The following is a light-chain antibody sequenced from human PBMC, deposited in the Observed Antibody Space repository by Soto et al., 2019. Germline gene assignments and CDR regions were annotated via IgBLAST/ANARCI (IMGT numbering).Light chain of an antibody. Sequence: EIVMTQSPATLSLSPGERATLSCRASQSVSSNLAWYQQKPGQAPRLLIYGASTRATGITARFSGSGSGTEFTLTISSLQAEDFAVYYCQQYNNGPRTFGQGTKVEIK. CDR1: QSVSSN. V-gene: IGKV3-15*01. CDR3: QQYNNGPRT. CDR2: GAS. J-gene: IGKJ1*01.